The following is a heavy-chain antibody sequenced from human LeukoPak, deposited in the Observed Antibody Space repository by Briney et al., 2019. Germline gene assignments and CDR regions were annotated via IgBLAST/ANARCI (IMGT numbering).Heavy chain of an antibody. J-gene: IGHJ6*02. CDR2: IYSGGST. CDR3: ARDGEYYYGMDV. Sequence: GGSLRLSCAASGFTVSSNYMSWVRQAPGKGLEWVSVIYSGGSTYYADSVKGRFTISRDNSKNTLYLQRNSLRAEDTAVYYCARDGEYYYGMDVWGQGTTVTVSS. CDR1: GFTVSSNY. V-gene: IGHV3-66*01.